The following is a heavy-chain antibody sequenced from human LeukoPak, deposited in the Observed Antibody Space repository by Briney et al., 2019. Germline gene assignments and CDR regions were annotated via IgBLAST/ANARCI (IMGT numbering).Heavy chain of an antibody. D-gene: IGHD2-2*03. CDR2: IRYDGSNK. CDR1: RFTFSSYG. V-gene: IGHV3-30*02. Sequence: GGSLRLSCAASRFTFSSYGMHWVRQAPGKGLEWVAFIRYDGSNKYHADSVKGRFTISRDNSKNTVYLQMNSLRAEDTAVYYCATHGSAHYYMDVWGKGTTVTISS. J-gene: IGHJ6*03. CDR3: ATHGSAHYYMDV.